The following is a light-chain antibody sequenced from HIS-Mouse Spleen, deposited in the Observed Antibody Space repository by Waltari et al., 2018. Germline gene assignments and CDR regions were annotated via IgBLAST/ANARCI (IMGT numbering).Light chain of an antibody. CDR2: EDS. J-gene: IGLJ2*01. CDR1: ALPKKY. CDR3: YSTDSSGNHRV. V-gene: IGLV3-10*01. Sequence: SYELTQPPSVSVSPGQTARIPCSGDALPKKYAYWYQQKSGQAPVLVIYEDSKRPSGIPGRFSGSSSGTMATLTISGAQVEDEADYYCYSTDSSGNHRVFGGGTKLTVL.